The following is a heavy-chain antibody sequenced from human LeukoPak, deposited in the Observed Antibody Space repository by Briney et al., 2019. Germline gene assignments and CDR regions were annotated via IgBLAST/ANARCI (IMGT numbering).Heavy chain of an antibody. CDR1: GFTFSSYA. J-gene: IGHJ4*02. CDR2: ISGSGGST. CDR3: AKDGLGVRGLFDY. V-gene: IGHV3-23*01. D-gene: IGHD3-10*02. Sequence: PGGSLRLSCAASGFTFSSYAMSWVRQAPGKGLEWVSAISGSGGSTYYADSVKGRFTISRDNSKNTLNLQMNSLRAEDTAVYYCAKDGLGVRGLFDYWGQGTLVTVSS.